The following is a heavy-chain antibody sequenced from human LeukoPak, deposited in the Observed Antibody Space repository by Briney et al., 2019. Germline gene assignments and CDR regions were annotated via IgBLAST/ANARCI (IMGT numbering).Heavy chain of an antibody. CDR2: IYYSGST. J-gene: IGHJ4*02. Sequence: SETLSLTCTVSGGSISSSSYYWGWIRQPPGKGLEWIGSIYYSGSTYYNPSLKSRVTISVDTSKNQFSLKLSSVTAADTAVYYCARGGGYYDSSGYQRLYYFDYWGQGTLVTVSS. D-gene: IGHD3-22*01. CDR1: GGSISSSSYY. CDR3: ARGGGYYDSSGYQRLYYFDY. V-gene: IGHV4-39*07.